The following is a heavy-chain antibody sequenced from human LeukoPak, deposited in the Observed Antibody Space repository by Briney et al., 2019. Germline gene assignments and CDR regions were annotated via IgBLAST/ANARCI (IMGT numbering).Heavy chain of an antibody. CDR1: GFTFDDYA. CDR3: AKDISSGGYCSGGSCYSPFDY. V-gene: IGHV3-9*01. J-gene: IGHJ4*02. D-gene: IGHD2-15*01. CDR2: ISWNSGSI. Sequence: PGGSLRLSCAASGFTFDDYAMHWVRQAPGKGLEWVSGISWNSGSIGYADSVKGRFTISRDNAKNSLYLQMNSLRAEDTALYYCAKDISSGGYCSGGSCYSPFDYWGQGTLVTVSS.